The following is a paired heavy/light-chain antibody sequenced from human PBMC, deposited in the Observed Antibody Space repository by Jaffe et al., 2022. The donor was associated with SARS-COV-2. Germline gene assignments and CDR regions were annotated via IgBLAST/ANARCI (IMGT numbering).Light chain of an antibody. J-gene: IGKJ2*01. CDR3: MQGTHWPYT. Sequence: DVVMTQSPLSLPVTLGQPASISCRSSQSLRYSDGNTYLNWFHQRPGQSPRRLIYKVSNRDSGVPDRFSGSGSGTDFTLKISRVEAEDVGMFYCMQGTHWPYTFGQGTQLEI. V-gene: IGKV2-30*01. CDR2: KVS. CDR1: QSLRYSDGNTY.
Heavy chain of an antibody. Sequence: EVQLVQSGGGLVLPGGSLRLSCAASGFTVSSDWMHWVRQAPGKGLLWISRINTDGSTYYSDSVKGRFTISRDNAKNTLYLQMNSLRDEDTAVYYCARDFHFSIDSWGQGALVTVSS. V-gene: IGHV3-74*01. CDR2: INTDGST. J-gene: IGHJ4*02. CDR1: GFTVSSDW. CDR3: ARDFHFSIDS.